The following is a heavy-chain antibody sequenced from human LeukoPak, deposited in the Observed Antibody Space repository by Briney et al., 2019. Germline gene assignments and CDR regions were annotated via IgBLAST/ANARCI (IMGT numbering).Heavy chain of an antibody. V-gene: IGHV1-2*02. CDR1: GYTFTGYY. CDR2: INPNSGGT. D-gene: IGHD2-15*01. CDR3: ARERIYCSGGSCYSPPYYYYYGMDV. Sequence: ASVKVSCKASGYTFTGYYMHWVRQAPGQGLGWMGWINPNSGGTNYAQKFQGRVTMTRDTSISTAYMELSRLRSDDTAVYYCARERIYCSGGSCYSPPYYYYYGMDVWGQGTTVTVSS. J-gene: IGHJ6*02.